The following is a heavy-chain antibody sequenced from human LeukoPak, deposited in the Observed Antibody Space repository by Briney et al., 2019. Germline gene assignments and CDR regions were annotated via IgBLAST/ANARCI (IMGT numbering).Heavy chain of an antibody. CDR2: IWYDGSNK. CDR1: GFTFSSYG. D-gene: IGHD3-9*01. V-gene: IGHV3-33*01. Sequence: GGSLRLSCAASGFTFSSYGMHWVRQATGKGLEWVAVIWYDGSNKYYADSVKGRFTISRDNSKNTLYLQMNSLRAEDTAVYYCARDILTGGMDVWGKGTTVTVSS. CDR3: ARDILTGGMDV. J-gene: IGHJ6*04.